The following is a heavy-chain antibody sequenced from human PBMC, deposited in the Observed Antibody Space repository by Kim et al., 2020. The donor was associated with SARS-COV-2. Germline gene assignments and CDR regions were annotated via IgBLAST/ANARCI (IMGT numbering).Heavy chain of an antibody. J-gene: IGHJ4*02. Sequence: SETLSLTCAVYGGSFSGYFWCWIRQPPGKGLEWIGEINHSGSTNSNSSLKSRVTISLDTSKNQFSLTLSSVTAADTAVYYCAGDTFYYDSGGYYYFDSWGQGTLVTVSS. CDR2: INHSGST. D-gene: IGHD3-22*01. CDR3: AGDTFYYDSGGYYYFDS. V-gene: IGHV4-34*01. CDR1: GGSFSGYF.